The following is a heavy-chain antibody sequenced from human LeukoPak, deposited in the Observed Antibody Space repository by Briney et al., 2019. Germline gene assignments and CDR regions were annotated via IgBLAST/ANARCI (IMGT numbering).Heavy chain of an antibody. D-gene: IGHD6-13*01. V-gene: IGHV3-66*01. CDR1: EFSVGSNY. CDR3: ARVYSSSWYVNPAGY. CDR2: IYSGGST. J-gene: IGHJ4*02. Sequence: GGSLRPSCAASEFSVGSNYMTWVRQAPGKGLEWVSLIYSGGSTYYADSVKGRFTISRDNAKNSLYLQMNSLRAEDTALYYCARVYSSSWYVNPAGYWGQGTLVTVSS.